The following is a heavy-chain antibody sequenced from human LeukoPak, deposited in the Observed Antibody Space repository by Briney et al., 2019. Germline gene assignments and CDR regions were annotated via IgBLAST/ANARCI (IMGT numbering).Heavy chain of an antibody. Sequence: GGSLRLSCAASGFTFSSHAMHWVRQAPGKGLEWVAVISTDGSRQYYADSVKGRFAISRENSKSTLHLQMSSLRPEDTAVYNCARDVTGSYTFDYWGQGSLVTVSS. CDR3: ARDVTGSYTFDY. CDR1: GFTFSSHA. D-gene: IGHD1-26*01. CDR2: ISTDGSRQ. V-gene: IGHV3-30*09. J-gene: IGHJ4*02.